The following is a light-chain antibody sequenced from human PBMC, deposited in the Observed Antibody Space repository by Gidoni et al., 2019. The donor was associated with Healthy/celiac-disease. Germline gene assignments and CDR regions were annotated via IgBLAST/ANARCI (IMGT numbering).Light chain of an antibody. V-gene: IGKV1-39*01. J-gene: IGKJ4*01. CDR2: AAS. CDR3: QQSYSTPPVT. CDR1: QSISSY. Sequence: DIQMTQSPSSLSASVGDRVTITCRASQSISSYLNWYQQKPGQAPKLLIYAASSLQIGVPSRFSGSGSGTDVTLTISSLQPEDFATYYCQQSYSTPPVTFGGGTKVEIK.